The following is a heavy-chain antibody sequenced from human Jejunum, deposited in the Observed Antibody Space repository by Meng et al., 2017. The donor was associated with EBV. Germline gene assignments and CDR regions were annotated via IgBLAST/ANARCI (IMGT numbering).Heavy chain of an antibody. CDR3: AWSFGGVVADYFDY. Sequence: QVRLVQSAAEGKRPGASVKVSCKASGGTFSNYAFSWLRQAAGQGLEWMGGVIPIFATANYAQKFQGRVTSTADKSTSTAYMELRRLGSEDTAVYYCAWSFGGVVADYFDYWGQGTLVTVSS. CDR2: VIPIFATA. V-gene: IGHV1-69*06. J-gene: IGHJ4*02. D-gene: IGHD3-16*02. CDR1: GGTFSNYA.